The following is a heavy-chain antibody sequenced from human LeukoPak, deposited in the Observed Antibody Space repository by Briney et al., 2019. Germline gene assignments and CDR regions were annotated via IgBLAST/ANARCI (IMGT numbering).Heavy chain of an antibody. D-gene: IGHD5-18*01. J-gene: IGHJ5*02. V-gene: IGHV3-23*01. CDR3: AKVRDLDTVLGRFDN. Sequence: GGSLRLSCAASGFTFSSYAMSWVRQAPGKGLEWVSVISGNGGRTYYADSVKGRFTISRDNSKNTLYLQMNSLRAEDTAVYYCAKVRDLDTVLGRFDNWGQGTLVTVSS. CDR2: ISGNGGRT. CDR1: GFTFSSYA.